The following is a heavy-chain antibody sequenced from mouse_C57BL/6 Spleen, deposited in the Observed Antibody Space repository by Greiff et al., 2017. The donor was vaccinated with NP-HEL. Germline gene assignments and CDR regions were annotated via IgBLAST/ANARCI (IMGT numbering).Heavy chain of an antibody. CDR3: ARDNYGSSHWFAY. V-gene: IGHV1-53*01. CDR2: INPSNGGT. Sequence: QVQLKQPGTELVKPGASVKLSCKASGYTFTSYWMHWVKQRPGQGLEWIGNINPSNGGTNYNEKFKSKATLTVDKSSSTAYMQLSSLTSEDSAVYYCARDNYGSSHWFAYWGQGTLVTVSA. D-gene: IGHD1-1*01. CDR1: GYTFTSYW. J-gene: IGHJ3*01.